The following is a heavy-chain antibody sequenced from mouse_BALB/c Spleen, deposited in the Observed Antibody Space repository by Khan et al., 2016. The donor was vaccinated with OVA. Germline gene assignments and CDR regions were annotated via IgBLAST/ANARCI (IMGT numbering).Heavy chain of an antibody. CDR3: ARNRDGGSYWYFDV. J-gene: IGHJ1*01. V-gene: IGHV2-6-4*01. CDR2: MWIGGST. Sequence: QVQLKESGPGLVAPSQSLSITCTVSGFSLSRYSIHWVRQPPGKGLEWLGIMWIGGSTDYNSALKSRLSISKDNSKSQVFLKMNSLYTDDTAMYYCARNRDGGSYWYFDVWGAGTTVTVTS. D-gene: IGHD3-3*01. CDR1: GFSLSRYS.